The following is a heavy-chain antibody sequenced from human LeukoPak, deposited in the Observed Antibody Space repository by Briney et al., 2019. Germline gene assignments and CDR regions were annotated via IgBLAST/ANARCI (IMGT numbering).Heavy chain of an antibody. CDR1: GFTFSSYA. CDR3: AKDQYYYDSSGYPIFDY. Sequence: GGSLRLSCAASGFTFSSYAMRWVRQAPGKGLELVSAISGSGGSTYYADSVKGRFTISRDNSKNTLYLQMNSLRAEDTAVYYCAKDQYYYDSSGYPIFDYWGQGTLVTVSS. J-gene: IGHJ4*02. D-gene: IGHD3-22*01. V-gene: IGHV3-23*01. CDR2: ISGSGGST.